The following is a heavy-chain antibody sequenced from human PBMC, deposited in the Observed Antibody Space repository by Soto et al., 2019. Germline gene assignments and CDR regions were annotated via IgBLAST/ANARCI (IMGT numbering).Heavy chain of an antibody. J-gene: IGHJ5*02. CDR2: INHSGGT. Sequence: GPGPIRTSETLSLTCAVYGGSFSGYYWSWIRQPPGKGLEWIGEINHSGGTNYNPSLKSRVNISEDTSKNQLSLRLSSVTAADTAVYYCARELWLRGWFDPWGQGTLVTVSS. CDR3: ARELWLRGWFDP. CDR1: GGSFSGYY. V-gene: IGHV4-34*01. D-gene: IGHD5-18*01.